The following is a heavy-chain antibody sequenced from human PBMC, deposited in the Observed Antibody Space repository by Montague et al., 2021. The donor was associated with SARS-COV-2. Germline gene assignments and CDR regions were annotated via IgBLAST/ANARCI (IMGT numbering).Heavy chain of an antibody. J-gene: IGHJ6*03. CDR2: IHHGGST. CDR3: ARLGDGVVPSPILGVGPYYSYYYMDV. V-gene: IGHV4-34*01. CDR1: GGSFSTYS. Sequence: SETLSLICAVHGGSFSTYSWNWIRQPPGKGLEWIGEIHHGGSTNYNPSLKSRVTISADTSKSQFSLKLTSVAAADTAVYYCARLGDGVVPSPILGVGPYYSYYYMDVWGKGTTVTVSS. D-gene: IGHD3-10*01.